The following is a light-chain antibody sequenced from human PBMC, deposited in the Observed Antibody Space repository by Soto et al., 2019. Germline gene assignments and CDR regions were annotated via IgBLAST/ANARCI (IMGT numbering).Light chain of an antibody. CDR2: RNN. Sequence: QSVLTQPPSASGTPGQRVTISCSGSSSNIGSNYVYWYQQLPGTAPKLLIYRNNQRPSGVPDRFSGSKSGTSASLAISGLRSEDEADYYCAAWDDSLSPYVVFGGGTQLTVL. V-gene: IGLV1-47*01. CDR1: SSNIGSNY. CDR3: AAWDDSLSPYVV. J-gene: IGLJ2*01.